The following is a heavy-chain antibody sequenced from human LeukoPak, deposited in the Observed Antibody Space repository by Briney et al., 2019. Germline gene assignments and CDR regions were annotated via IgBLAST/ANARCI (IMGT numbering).Heavy chain of an antibody. D-gene: IGHD3-10*01. CDR3: ARGRGLPGPLDY. J-gene: IGHJ4*02. Sequence: GGSLRLSCAASGFTFDDYGMSWVRQAPGKGLEWFSGINWNGGSTGYADSVKGRFTISRDNAKNSLYLQMNSLRAEDTAVYYCARGRGLPGPLDYWGQGTLVTVSS. CDR1: GFTFDDYG. CDR2: INWNGGST. V-gene: IGHV3-20*04.